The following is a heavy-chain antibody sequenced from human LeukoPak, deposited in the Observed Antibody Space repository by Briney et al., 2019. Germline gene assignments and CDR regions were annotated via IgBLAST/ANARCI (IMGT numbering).Heavy chain of an antibody. J-gene: IGHJ6*02. D-gene: IGHD3-10*01. Sequence: GGSLRLSCAASGFTFSSYSMNWVRQAPGKGLEWVSSISSSSSYIYYADSVEGRFTISRDNAKNSLYLQMNSLRAEDTAVYYCARALYYYGSGSYYFYYYGMDVWGQGTTVTVSS. CDR3: ARALYYYGSGSYYFYYYGMDV. CDR2: ISSSSSYI. V-gene: IGHV3-21*01. CDR1: GFTFSSYS.